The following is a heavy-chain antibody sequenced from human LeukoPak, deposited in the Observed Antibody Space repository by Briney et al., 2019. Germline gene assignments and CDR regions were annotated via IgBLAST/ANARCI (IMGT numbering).Heavy chain of an antibody. CDR1: GGSISSYY. CDR3: ARVVAYNWNWGVPFGAFDI. V-gene: IGHV4-4*07. Sequence: SETLSLTFTVSGGSISSYYWSWIRQPAGKGLEWIGRIYTSGSTNYNPSLKSRVTMSVDTSKNQFSLKLSSVTAADTAVYYCARVVAYNWNWGVPFGAFDIWGQGTMVTVSS. J-gene: IGHJ3*02. D-gene: IGHD1-7*01. CDR2: IYTSGST.